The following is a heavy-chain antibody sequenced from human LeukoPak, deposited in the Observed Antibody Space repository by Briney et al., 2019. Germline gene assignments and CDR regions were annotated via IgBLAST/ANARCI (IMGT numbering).Heavy chain of an antibody. CDR3: ARARGYSYGYFVY. CDR1: GGSISSGGYY. CDR2: IYHSGST. Sequence: SETLSLTCTVSGGSISSGGYYWSWIRQPPGKGLECIGYIYHSGSTYYNPSLKSRVTISVDRSKNQFSLKLSSVTAADTAVYYCARARGYSYGYFVYWGQGTLVTVSS. D-gene: IGHD5-18*01. V-gene: IGHV4-30-2*01. J-gene: IGHJ4*02.